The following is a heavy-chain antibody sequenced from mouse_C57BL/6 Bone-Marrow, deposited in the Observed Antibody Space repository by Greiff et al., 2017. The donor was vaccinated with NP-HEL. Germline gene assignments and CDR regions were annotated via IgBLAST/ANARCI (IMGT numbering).Heavy chain of an antibody. CDR3: ARESPYSNFPWFAY. V-gene: IGHV5-4*01. CDR2: ISAGGSYT. D-gene: IGHD2-5*01. CDR1: GFTFSSYA. J-gene: IGHJ3*01. Sequence: EVKVVESGGGLVKPGGSLKLSCEASGFTFSSYAMSWVRQTPEKRLEWVATISAGGSYTYYPDNVKGRFTISRENATNNLYLQMSHLKSEDTAMYYCARESPYSNFPWFAYWGQGTLVTVSA.